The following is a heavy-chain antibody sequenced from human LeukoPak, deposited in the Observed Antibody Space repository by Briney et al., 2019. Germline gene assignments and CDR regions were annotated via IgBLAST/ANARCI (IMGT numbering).Heavy chain of an antibody. Sequence: SETLSLTCAVYGGSFSGYYWSWIRQPPGKGLEWIGEINHSGSTYYNPSLKSRVTISVDRSKNQFSLKLSSVTAADTAVYYCARSPGVGATDFDYWGQGTLVTVSS. J-gene: IGHJ4*02. V-gene: IGHV4-34*01. CDR3: ARSPGVGATDFDY. CDR1: GGSFSGYY. CDR2: INHSGST. D-gene: IGHD1-26*01.